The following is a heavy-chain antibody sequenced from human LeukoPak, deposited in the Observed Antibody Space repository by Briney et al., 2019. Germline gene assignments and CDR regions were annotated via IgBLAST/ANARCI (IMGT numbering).Heavy chain of an antibody. CDR3: ARRIVGAAPFNY. CDR2: IHYSGST. V-gene: IGHV4-39*01. Sequence: SETLSLTCTVSGDSISSSSYYWGWIRQHPGKGLECIGSIHYSGSTYYNPSLKSRVTLSVDTSKNQFSLKLSSVTAADTAVYYCARRIVGAAPFNYWGQGTLVAVSS. CDR1: GDSISSSSYY. D-gene: IGHD1-26*01. J-gene: IGHJ4*02.